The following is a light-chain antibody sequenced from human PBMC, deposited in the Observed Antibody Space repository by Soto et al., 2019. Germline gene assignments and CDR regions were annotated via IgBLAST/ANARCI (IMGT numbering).Light chain of an antibody. J-gene: IGLJ1*01. Sequence: QSALTQPASVSGSPGQSITISCTGTSSDVGGYNYVSWYQQHPGKAPKLMIYDVSNRPSGVSNRFSGSKSGNTASLTISGLQAEDEADYYCSSYTSSSTLGGYVFGTGTKATVL. CDR2: DVS. CDR1: SSDVGGYNY. CDR3: SSYTSSSTLGGYV. V-gene: IGLV2-14*01.